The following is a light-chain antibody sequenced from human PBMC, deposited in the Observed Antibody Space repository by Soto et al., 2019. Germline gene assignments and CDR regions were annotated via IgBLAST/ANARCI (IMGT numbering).Light chain of an antibody. V-gene: IGKV1-39*01. J-gene: IGKJ1*01. CDR2: AAS. CDR1: QSISTY. Sequence: DIQMTQSPSSLSASVGDRVTITCRASQSISTYLNWYQQKPGKAPKLLIYAASSLHSGVPSSFSGRGTGTEFSLTISSLHPEDFATYYCQQSYRTPWAFGRGTKVEIK. CDR3: QQSYRTPWA.